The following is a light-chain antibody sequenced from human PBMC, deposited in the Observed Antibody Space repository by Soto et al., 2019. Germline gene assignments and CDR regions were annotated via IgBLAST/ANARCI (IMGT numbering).Light chain of an antibody. CDR1: SSDVGSYNL. V-gene: IGLV2-23*01. J-gene: IGLJ1*01. Sequence: QSVLTQPASVSGSPGQSITISCTGTSSDVGSYNLVSWYQQHPGKAPKLMIYEGSKRPSGVSNRFSGSKSGNTASLTISGLQAEDAADYYCCSYAGSYVFGTGTKVTVL. CDR3: CSYAGSYV. CDR2: EGS.